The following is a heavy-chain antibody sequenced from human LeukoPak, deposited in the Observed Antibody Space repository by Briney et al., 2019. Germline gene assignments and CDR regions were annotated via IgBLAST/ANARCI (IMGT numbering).Heavy chain of an antibody. CDR1: GGTFSSYA. CDR2: IIPIFGTA. Sequence: SVKVSCKASGGTFSSYAISWVRQAPGQGLEWMGGIIPIFGTANYAQKFQGRVTITTDESTSTAYMELSSLRSEDTAVYYCARDPNYYDSNWENAFDIWGQGTMVTVSS. CDR3: ARDPNYYDSNWENAFDI. D-gene: IGHD3-22*01. J-gene: IGHJ3*02. V-gene: IGHV1-69*05.